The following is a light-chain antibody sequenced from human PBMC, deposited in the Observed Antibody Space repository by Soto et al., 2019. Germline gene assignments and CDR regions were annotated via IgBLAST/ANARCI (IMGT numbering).Light chain of an antibody. CDR3: HQRDSWPYT. CDR2: DAS. V-gene: IGKV3-11*01. J-gene: IGKJ2*01. CDR1: QSVSSY. Sequence: EIVLTQSPATLSLSPGERATLSCRASQSVSSYLAWYRQRPGQAPTLLIYDASKRATGIPANFNGSGSGTDFTLTITRLEPVDFAVYYCHQRDSWPYTFGQGTNLEIK.